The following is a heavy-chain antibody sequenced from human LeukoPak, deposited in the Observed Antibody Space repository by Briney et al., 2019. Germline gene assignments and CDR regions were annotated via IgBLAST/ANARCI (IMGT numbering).Heavy chain of an antibody. CDR1: GFTFSSYW. V-gene: IGHV3-43*02. Sequence: GGSLRLSCAASGFTFSSYWMHWVRQGPGKGLEWVSLISGDGGMTYYADSVKGRFTIYRDNSKNSLYLQMNSLRTEDTALYYCAKDIGGYSFAADYWGQGTLVTVSS. D-gene: IGHD5-18*01. CDR3: AKDIGGYSFAADY. J-gene: IGHJ4*02. CDR2: ISGDGGMT.